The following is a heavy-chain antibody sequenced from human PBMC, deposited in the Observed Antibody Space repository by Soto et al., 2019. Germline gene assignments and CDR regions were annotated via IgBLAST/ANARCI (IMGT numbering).Heavy chain of an antibody. CDR3: ARGLVYYYDSSGYYQRPFDAFDI. Sequence: ASVKVSCKASGYTFTSYGISWGRQAPGQGLERMGWISAYNGNTNYAQKLQGRVTMTTDTSTSTAYMELRSLRSDDTAVYYCARGLVYYYDSSGYYQRPFDAFDIWGQGTMVTVSS. J-gene: IGHJ3*02. V-gene: IGHV1-18*01. D-gene: IGHD3-22*01. CDR2: ISAYNGNT. CDR1: GYTFTSYG.